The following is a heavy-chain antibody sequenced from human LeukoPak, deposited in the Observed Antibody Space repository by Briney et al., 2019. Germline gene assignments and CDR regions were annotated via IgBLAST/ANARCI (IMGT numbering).Heavy chain of an antibody. Sequence: PSETLSLTCALYGGSFSGYYWSWIRHPPRGGLGWVGDINQSGSTNYNPSLKSRVKISVDTTKNQFSLKLRSVTAADTAVYYCARPVGMLQLEAMDVWGKGTTFTVSS. CDR3: ARPVGMLQLEAMDV. J-gene: IGHJ6*03. CDR2: INQSGST. D-gene: IGHD2-15*01. V-gene: IGHV4-34*01. CDR1: GGSFSGYY.